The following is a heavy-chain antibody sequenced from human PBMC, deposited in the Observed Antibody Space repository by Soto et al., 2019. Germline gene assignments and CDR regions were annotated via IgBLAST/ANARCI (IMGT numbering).Heavy chain of an antibody. Sequence: GESLKISCRTSGYKFTSSWIAWVRQKPGKGLEWMGIIFPSDSDTRYSPSFQGQVTISADRSTSTVFLQWASLKASDTVVYFCARKDKSGYFNWFDPWGQGTLVTVSS. CDR2: IFPSDSDT. CDR1: GYKFTSSW. J-gene: IGHJ5*02. V-gene: IGHV5-51*01. CDR3: ARKDKSGYFNWFDP. D-gene: IGHD3-22*01.